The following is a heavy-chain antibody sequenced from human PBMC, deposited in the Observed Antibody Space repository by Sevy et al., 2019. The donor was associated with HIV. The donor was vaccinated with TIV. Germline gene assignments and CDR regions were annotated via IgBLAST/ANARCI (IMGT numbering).Heavy chain of an antibody. CDR1: GFTFNSFS. CDR2: ISYDGSNK. CDR3: ALERLSSNVAEYFQN. D-gene: IGHD1-1*01. Sequence: GGSLRLSCAASGFTFNSFSMHWVRQAPGKGLEWVATISYDGSNKYYADSVKGRFTISRDNSKNYLYLQMNSLRAEDTAVYCCALERLSSNVAEYFQNWGQGTLVTVSS. J-gene: IGHJ1*01. V-gene: IGHV3-30-3*01.